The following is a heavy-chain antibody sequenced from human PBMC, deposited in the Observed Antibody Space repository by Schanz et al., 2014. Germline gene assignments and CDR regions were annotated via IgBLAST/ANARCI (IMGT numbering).Heavy chain of an antibody. CDR2: IIPIHGIA. D-gene: IGHD4-17*01. J-gene: IGHJ4*02. CDR3: ARGYGDSPTDF. Sequence: QVQLVQSGAEVKKPGASVKVSCKASGYTFTSYDINWVRQAPGQGLEWMGRIIPIHGIANYAQKFQGRVTITADRSTSTAYMELSSLRSEDTAVYYCARGYGDSPTDFWGQGTLVTVSS. CDR1: GYTFTSYD. V-gene: IGHV1-69*09.